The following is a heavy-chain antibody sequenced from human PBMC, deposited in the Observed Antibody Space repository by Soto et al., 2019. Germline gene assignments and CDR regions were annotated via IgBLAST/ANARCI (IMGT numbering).Heavy chain of an antibody. J-gene: IGHJ3*02. CDR3: ATDPMTTDAFDI. Sequence: ASVKVSCKVSGYTLSELSMHWVRQAPGKGLEWMGGFDPEDGETIYAQKFQGRVIMTEETSTDTAYMELSSLRSEDTAVYYCATDPMTTDAFDIWGQGTMVTVSS. D-gene: IGHD4-17*01. CDR2: FDPEDGET. V-gene: IGHV1-24*01. CDR1: GYTLSELS.